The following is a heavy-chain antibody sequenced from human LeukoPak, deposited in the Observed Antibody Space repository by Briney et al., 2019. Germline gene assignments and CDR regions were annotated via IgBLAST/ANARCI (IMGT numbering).Heavy chain of an antibody. CDR3: VRVGSVAGSDYLDY. CDR1: GFTFSDHF. V-gene: IGHV3-72*01. Sequence: PGGSLRLSCAVSGFTFSDHFLDWVRQAPGKGLEWVGRSRNKAKSYTTEYAASVKGRFTMSRDDSKNSLYLQMNSLKTEDTAVYYCVRVGSVAGSDYLDYWGQGNLVTVSS. D-gene: IGHD6-19*01. J-gene: IGHJ4*02. CDR2: SRNKAKSYTT.